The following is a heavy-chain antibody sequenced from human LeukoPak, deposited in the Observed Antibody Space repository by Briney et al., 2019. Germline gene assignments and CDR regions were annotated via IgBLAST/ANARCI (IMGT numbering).Heavy chain of an antibody. CDR1: GFTFSYYW. J-gene: IGHJ4*02. Sequence: GGSLRLSCAASGFTFSYYWMHWVRQAPGKGLVWVSRINSDGSSTNYADSVKGRFTVSRDNAENSLYLQMNSLRAEDTAMYYCARQGSEIDYWGQGTLVTVSS. V-gene: IGHV3-74*01. CDR3: ARQGSEIDY. CDR2: INSDGSST.